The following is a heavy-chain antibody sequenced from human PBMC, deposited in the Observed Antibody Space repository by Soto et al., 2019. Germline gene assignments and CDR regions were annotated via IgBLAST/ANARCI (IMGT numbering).Heavy chain of an antibody. J-gene: IGHJ4*02. CDR3: TTDPDSSRWYRPR. CDR1: GFTFSNAW. D-gene: IGHD1-26*01. V-gene: IGHV3-15*01. Sequence: EVQLVESGGGLVKPGGSLRLSCAASGFTFSNAWMSWVRQAPGKGLEWVGRIKSKTDGGTTDYAAPVKGRFTISRDNSKNTLYLQMNSLTAEDTAVYYCTTDPDSSRWYRPRWGQGTLVTVSS. CDR2: IKSKTDGGTT.